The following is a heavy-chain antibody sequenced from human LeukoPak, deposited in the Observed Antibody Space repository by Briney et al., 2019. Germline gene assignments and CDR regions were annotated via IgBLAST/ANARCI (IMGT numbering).Heavy chain of an antibody. D-gene: IGHD3-10*01. V-gene: IGHV3-7*01. CDR2: IKEDGTLS. J-gene: IGHJ5*02. Sequence: PGGSLRLSCGASGFTFSTYWMTWVRQAPGKGLEWVANIKEDGTLSYYVDSVKGRFTISRDNAKNSLFLQLHSLRAEDTAVYYCATEGTDGRGSFGWFDAWGQGTLVTVSS. CDR3: ATEGTDGRGSFGWFDA. CDR1: GFTFSTYW.